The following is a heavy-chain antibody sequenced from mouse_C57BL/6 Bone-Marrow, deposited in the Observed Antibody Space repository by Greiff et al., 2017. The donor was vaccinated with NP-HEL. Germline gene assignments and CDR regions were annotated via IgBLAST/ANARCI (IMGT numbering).Heavy chain of an antibody. CDR3: AIFYYYGVATGAY. D-gene: IGHD1-1*01. V-gene: IGHV1-61*01. CDR2: IYPSASET. Sequence: QVQLQQPGAELVRPGSSVKLSCKASGYTFTSYWMDWVKQTPGHGLEWIGNIYPSASETHYNQKFKDKATLTVDKSSSTAYMQLSSLTSEDSAVYYCAIFYYYGVATGAYWGQGTLVTVSA. J-gene: IGHJ3*01. CDR1: GYTFTSYW.